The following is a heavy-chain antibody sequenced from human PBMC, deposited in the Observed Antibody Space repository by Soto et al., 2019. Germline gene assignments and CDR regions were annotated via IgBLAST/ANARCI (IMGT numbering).Heavy chain of an antibody. Sequence: QVQLEQSGAEVKKPGSSVKVSCKASGGTFRTAAISWVRQAPGQGLEWMGGIMPVFRTPDYAQKFQGRVTITADTSTNTAYMELRGLRSDDTAVYYCARDNDRPQLGGNYYYILDVWGQGTTITVSS. D-gene: IGHD2-8*01. V-gene: IGHV1-69*14. J-gene: IGHJ6*02. CDR3: ARDNDRPQLGGNYYYILDV. CDR1: GGTFRTAA. CDR2: IMPVFRTP.